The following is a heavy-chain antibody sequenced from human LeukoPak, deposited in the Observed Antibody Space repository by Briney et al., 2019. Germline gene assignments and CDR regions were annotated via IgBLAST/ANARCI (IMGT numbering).Heavy chain of an antibody. CDR2: IYYSGST. CDR1: GGSISSYY. CDR3: ARHKYYDIATGFDY. V-gene: IGHV4-59*08. Sequence: SETLSLTCTVSGGSISSYYWSWIRQPPGKGLEWIGYIYYSGSTNYNPSLKSRVTISVDTFKNQFSLKLSSVTAADTAVYYCARHKYYDIATGFDYWGQGTLVTVSS. J-gene: IGHJ4*02. D-gene: IGHD3-9*01.